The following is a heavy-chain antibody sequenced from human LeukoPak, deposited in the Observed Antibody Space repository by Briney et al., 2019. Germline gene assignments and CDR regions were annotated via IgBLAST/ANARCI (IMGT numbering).Heavy chain of an antibody. D-gene: IGHD3-10*01. J-gene: IGHJ3*02. V-gene: IGHV1-69*06. CDR1: GGTFSSYA. CDR3: ARSHYYGSGSHDAFDI. Sequence: SVKVSCKASGGTFSSYAISWVRQAPGQGLEWMGGIIPIFGTANYAQKFQGRVTITADKSTSTAYMELSSLRSEDTAVYYCARSHYYGSGSHDAFDIWGQGTMVTVSS. CDR2: IIPIFGTA.